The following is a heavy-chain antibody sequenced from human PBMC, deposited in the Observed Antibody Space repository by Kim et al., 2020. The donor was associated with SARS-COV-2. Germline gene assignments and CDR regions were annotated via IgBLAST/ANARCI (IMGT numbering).Heavy chain of an antibody. CDR1: GFTFGDYA. J-gene: IGHJ6*03. D-gene: IGHD2-15*01. CDR2: IRIKTNGGTA. Sequence: PGGSLRLSCTASGFTFGDYAVSWVRQAPGKGLEWVGFIRIKTNGGTAAYAATVKGRFTISRDDSKSIAYLQMNSLKTEDTAVYYCARTSGPNFYYYYYMDLWGQGTTVTVSS. V-gene: IGHV3-49*04. CDR3: ARTSGPNFYYYYYMDL.